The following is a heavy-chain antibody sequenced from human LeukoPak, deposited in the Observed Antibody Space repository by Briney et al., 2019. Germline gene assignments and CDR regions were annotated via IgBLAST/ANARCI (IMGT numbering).Heavy chain of an antibody. V-gene: IGHV3-48*03. D-gene: IGHD3-22*01. CDR1: GFAFSVYE. J-gene: IGHJ1*01. Sequence: PGGSLRLSCAASGFAFSVYEMYWVRQAPGKGLEWVSYISSSGGTRYYADSVKGRFTISRDNAKNTVSLQMNSLRAEDTGVYYCARAPSEIGGYYPEYFRHWGQGTLVTVSP. CDR2: ISSSGGTR. CDR3: ARAPSEIGGYYPEYFRH.